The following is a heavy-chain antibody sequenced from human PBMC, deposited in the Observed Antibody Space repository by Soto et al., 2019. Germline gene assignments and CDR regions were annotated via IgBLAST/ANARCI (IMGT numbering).Heavy chain of an antibody. CDR1: GGSFSGYY. D-gene: IGHD5-18*01. V-gene: IGHV4-34*01. CDR3: ARGEYSYGYDY. CDR2: INHSGST. Sequence: QVQLQQWGAGLLKPSETLSLTCAVYGGSFSGYYWSWIRQPPGKGLEWIGEINHSGSTNYNPSLKSXXTXSXXTAKNQFSLKLSSVTAADTAVYYCARGEYSYGYDYWGQGTLVTVSS. J-gene: IGHJ4*02.